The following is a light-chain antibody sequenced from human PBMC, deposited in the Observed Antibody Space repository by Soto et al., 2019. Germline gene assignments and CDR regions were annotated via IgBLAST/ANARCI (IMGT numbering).Light chain of an antibody. CDR2: ATS. Sequence: DIQMTQSPSSLSSSVGDRVTITCRASQSIRNYLNWYQQKPGRAPKLLIYATSDLQSGVPSRFSGSGSGTEFTLTIISLQPEDFAPYYCQQSYIHPQTLGQGTKVDIK. J-gene: IGKJ1*01. CDR3: QQSYIHPQT. CDR1: QSIRNY. V-gene: IGKV1-39*01.